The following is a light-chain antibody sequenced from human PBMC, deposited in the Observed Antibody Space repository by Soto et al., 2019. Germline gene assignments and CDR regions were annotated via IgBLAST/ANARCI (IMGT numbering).Light chain of an antibody. V-gene: IGLV2-8*01. J-gene: IGLJ1*01. CDR3: SSYADSSNV. CDR1: SSDVVGYTY. CDR2: EVN. Sequence: QSVLTQPPSASGSPGQSVALSCTGTSSDVVGYTYASWYQQHTGKAPKLLIYEVNKRPSGVADRFSGSMSSNTASLTVSGLQAEDEADYYCSSYADSSNVFGTGTKSPS.